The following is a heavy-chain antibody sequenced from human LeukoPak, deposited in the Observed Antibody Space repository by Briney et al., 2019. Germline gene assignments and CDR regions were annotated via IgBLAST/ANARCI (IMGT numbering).Heavy chain of an antibody. V-gene: IGHV3-11*01. CDR2: IGSSGSTI. Sequence: GGSLRLSCAASGSTFSNDWMSWVRQAPGKGLKWVSFIGSSGSTIYYADSVKGRFTISRDNAKKSLYLQMNNLRAEDTAVYYCVGITGYGDYVGWGQGTLVTVSS. CDR1: GSTFSNDW. J-gene: IGHJ4*02. D-gene: IGHD4-17*01. CDR3: VGITGYGDYVG.